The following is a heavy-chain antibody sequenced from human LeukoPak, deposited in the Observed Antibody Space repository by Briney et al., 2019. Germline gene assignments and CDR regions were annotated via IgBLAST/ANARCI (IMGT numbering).Heavy chain of an antibody. J-gene: IGHJ4*02. CDR1: GFTFSSNS. V-gene: IGHV3-23*01. D-gene: IGHD6-19*01. CDR2: ISGSGGSI. CDR3: AKSGPVAGSTMRGFDY. Sequence: GSLRLSCAASGFTFSSNSMSWVRQAPGKGLEWVSSISGSGGSINYADSVKGRFTISRDNSKNTLCLQMSNLRAEDTVVYYCAKSGPVAGSTMRGFDYWGQGTLVTASS.